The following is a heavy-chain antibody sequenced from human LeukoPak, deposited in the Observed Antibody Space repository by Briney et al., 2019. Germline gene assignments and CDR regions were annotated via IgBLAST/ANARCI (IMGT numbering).Heavy chain of an antibody. D-gene: IGHD3-16*01. J-gene: IGHJ4*02. CDR3: ATLEIGDYYFDY. CDR2: ISYSGST. Sequence: SETLSLTCTVSGGSISSRPYYWGWVRQPPGKGLEWIGSISYSGSTYYNASLKSRVTISVDTSKNHFSLRLSSVTAADTAVYYCATLEIGDYYFDYWGQGTQVTVSS. CDR1: GGSISSRPYY. V-gene: IGHV4-39*01.